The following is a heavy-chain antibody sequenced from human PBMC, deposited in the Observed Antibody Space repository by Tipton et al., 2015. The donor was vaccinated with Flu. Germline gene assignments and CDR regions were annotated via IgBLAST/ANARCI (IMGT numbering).Heavy chain of an antibody. CDR3: ARRYCSSTSCYLFDP. J-gene: IGHJ5*02. D-gene: IGHD2-2*01. CDR2: IRSGGGT. Sequence: TLSLTCTVSGGSISSSSYYWGWIRQPPGKGLEWIGSIRSGGGTYYKPSLQSRVTISVDTSKNQFSLNLSSVTAADTAVYYCARRYCSSTSCYLFDPWGQGTLVTVSS. V-gene: IGHV4-39*01. CDR1: GGSISSSSYY.